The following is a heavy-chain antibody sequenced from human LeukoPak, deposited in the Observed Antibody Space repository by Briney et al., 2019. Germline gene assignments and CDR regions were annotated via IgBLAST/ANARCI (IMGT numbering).Heavy chain of an antibody. V-gene: IGHV3-53*01. CDR1: GFSVSNSY. J-gene: IGHJ4*02. D-gene: IGHD1-26*01. Sequence: GGSLRLSCAASGFSVSNSYMSWVRQAPGKGLDWVSVIYSGGGTFHSDSVKGRFTVSGDYSKNTLYLQMNNLRAEDTAVYYCARGGGYYAIDYWGQGTLVTVSS. CDR3: ARGGGYYAIDY. CDR2: IYSGGGT.